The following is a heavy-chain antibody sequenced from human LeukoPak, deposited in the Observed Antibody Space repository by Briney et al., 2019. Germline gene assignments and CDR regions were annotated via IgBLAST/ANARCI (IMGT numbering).Heavy chain of an antibody. J-gene: IGHJ4*02. CDR3: ASSGWYEGGVY. CDR1: GGSISDYY. CDR2: IYYSGST. D-gene: IGHD6-19*01. V-gene: IGHV4-39*01. Sequence: SETLSLTCTVSGGSISDYYWGWIRQPPGKGLEWIGSIYYSGSTYYNPSLKSRVTISVDTSQNQFSLKLRSVTAADTAVYYCASSGWYEGGVYWGQGTLVTVSS.